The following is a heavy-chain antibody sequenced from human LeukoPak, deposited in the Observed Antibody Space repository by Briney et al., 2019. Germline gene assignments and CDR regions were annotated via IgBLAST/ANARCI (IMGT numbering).Heavy chain of an antibody. V-gene: IGHV4-59*01. D-gene: IGHD3-9*01. CDR2: IYYSGST. Sequence: SETLSLTCTVSGGSISSYYWSWIRQPPGKGLEWIGYIYYSGSTNYNPSLKSRVAISVDTSKNQFSLKLSSVTAADTAVYYCARDNRYYDILTGYYHDAFDIWGQGTMVTVSS. CDR3: ARDNRYYDILTGYYHDAFDI. J-gene: IGHJ3*02. CDR1: GGSISSYY.